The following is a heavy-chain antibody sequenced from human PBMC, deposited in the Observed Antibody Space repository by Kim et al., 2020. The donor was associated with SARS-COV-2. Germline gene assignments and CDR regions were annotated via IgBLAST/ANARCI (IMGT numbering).Heavy chain of an antibody. J-gene: IGHJ4*02. Sequence: ASVKVSCKASGYTFTSYAMNWVLLAPGQGLEWMGWINTNTANPTYAQGFTGRFVFSLDTSVSTAYLQFSSLKAEDTAVYYCARDSSSWYHTFDYWGQGTLVTVSS. CDR1: GYTFTSYA. V-gene: IGHV7-4-1*02. CDR2: INTNTANP. D-gene: IGHD6-13*01. CDR3: ARDSSSWYHTFDY.